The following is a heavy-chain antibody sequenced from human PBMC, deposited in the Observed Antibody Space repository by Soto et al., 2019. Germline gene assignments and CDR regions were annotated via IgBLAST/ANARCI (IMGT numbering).Heavy chain of an antibody. Sequence: SETVSLTCGVPGDSITSTSYWSWVRQPPGKGLEWIGEIYHSGGTNSNPSLKSRVTMSVDKSKNQFSLRLSSVTAADTALYYCARVSKDASGYYYGAFDIWGQGTMVT. V-gene: IGHV4-4*02. CDR2: IYHSGGT. J-gene: IGHJ3*02. D-gene: IGHD3-22*01. CDR3: ARVSKDASGYYYGAFDI. CDR1: GDSITSTSY.